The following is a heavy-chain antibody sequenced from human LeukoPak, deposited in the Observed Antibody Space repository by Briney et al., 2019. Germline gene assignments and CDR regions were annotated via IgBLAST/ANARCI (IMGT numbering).Heavy chain of an antibody. CDR2: ISGSGGST. Sequence: GGSLRLSCAASGFTFSSYAMSWVRQAPGKGLEWVSAISGSGGSTYYADSVKGRFTISRDNSKNTLYLQMNSLRAEDTAVYYCAKDLQVGPDAPYYFDYWGQGTLVTVSS. CDR3: AKDLQVGPDAPYYFDY. D-gene: IGHD2-2*01. CDR1: GFTFSSYA. J-gene: IGHJ4*02. V-gene: IGHV3-23*01.